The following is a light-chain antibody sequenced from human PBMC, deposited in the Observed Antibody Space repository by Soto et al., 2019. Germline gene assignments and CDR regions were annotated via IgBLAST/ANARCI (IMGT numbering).Light chain of an antibody. Sequence: SSELTQPPSVSVAPGKTARISCGGTNIGSKGVHWYQQKPGQALVLVIYSDTDLPPVIPERFSGSNSANMATLTISRVEAGDEADYYCQVWDSGSAHLLFGGGTKLTVL. CDR3: QVWDSGSAHLL. V-gene: IGLV3-21*04. CDR1: NIGSKG. CDR2: SDT. J-gene: IGLJ2*01.